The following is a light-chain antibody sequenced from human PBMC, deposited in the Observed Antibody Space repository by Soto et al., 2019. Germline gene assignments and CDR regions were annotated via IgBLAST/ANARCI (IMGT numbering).Light chain of an antibody. CDR1: QGISSY. J-gene: IGKJ3*01. V-gene: IGKV1-9*01. CDR3: QQFNNWPVT. Sequence: IQLTQSPSSLSASVGDRVTITCRASQGISSYLAWYQQTPGKAPKLLIYAASTLQSGVPSRFSGTASGTDFTLTINSLQPEDFATYYCQQFNNWPVTFGPGTKVDIK. CDR2: AAS.